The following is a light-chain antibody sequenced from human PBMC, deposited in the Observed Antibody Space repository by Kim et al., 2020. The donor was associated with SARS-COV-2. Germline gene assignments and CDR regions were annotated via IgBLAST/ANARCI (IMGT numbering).Light chain of an antibody. CDR2: QES. CDR1: KLGDKY. V-gene: IGLV3-1*01. Sequence: VCQGETATHTCAGEKLGDKYGCWYRKRTGQSPVLVIYQESKRRSGSPERFSGADDGNTATLTISGTQAMDEADYYCQAWDSSTYVVFGGGTQLTVL. CDR3: QAWDSSTYVV. J-gene: IGLJ2*01.